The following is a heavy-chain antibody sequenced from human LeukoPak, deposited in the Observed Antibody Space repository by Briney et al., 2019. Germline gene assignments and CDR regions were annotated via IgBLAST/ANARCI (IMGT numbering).Heavy chain of an antibody. J-gene: IGHJ3*02. D-gene: IGHD3-22*01. CDR3: ARDPHHYYDSSGQGDAFDI. V-gene: IGHV4-59*01. CDR1: GGSISSYY. CDR2: AYNSGSTNYNSGST. Sequence: KPSETLSLTCSVSGGSISSYYWSWIRQPPGKGLEWIGNAYNSGSTNYNSGSTNNNPSLKSRVTVSVDTSKNQFSLKLSSVTAADTAVYYCARDPHHYYDSSGQGDAFDIWGQGTMVTVSS.